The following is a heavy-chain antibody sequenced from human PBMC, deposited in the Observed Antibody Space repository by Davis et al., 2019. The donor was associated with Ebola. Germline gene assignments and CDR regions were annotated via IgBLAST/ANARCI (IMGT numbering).Heavy chain of an antibody. D-gene: IGHD4-17*01. CDR1: GGSISSGGYY. CDR2: IYYSGST. Sequence: LRLSCTVSGGSISSGGYYWSWIRQHPGKGLEWIGYIYYSGSTYYNPSLKSRVTISVDTSKNQFSLKLSSVTAADTAVYYCARYGDYDSRFDYWGQGTLVTVSS. J-gene: IGHJ4*02. CDR3: ARYGDYDSRFDY. V-gene: IGHV4-31*03.